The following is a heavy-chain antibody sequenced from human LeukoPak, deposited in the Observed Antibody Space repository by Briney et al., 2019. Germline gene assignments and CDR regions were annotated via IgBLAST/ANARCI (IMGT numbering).Heavy chain of an antibody. D-gene: IGHD3-22*01. CDR2: IYYSGST. Sequence: SETLSLTCAVYGGSFSGYYWSWIRQPPGKGLEWIGYIYYSGSTNYNPSLKSRVTISVDTSKNQFSLKLSSVTAADTAVYYCARVIRTRYYYDSSGYYSSKHAFDIWGQGTMVTVSS. CDR1: GGSFSGYY. J-gene: IGHJ3*02. V-gene: IGHV4-59*01. CDR3: ARVIRTRYYYDSSGYYSSKHAFDI.